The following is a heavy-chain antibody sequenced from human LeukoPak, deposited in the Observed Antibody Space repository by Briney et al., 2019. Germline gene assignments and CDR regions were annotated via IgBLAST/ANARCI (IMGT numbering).Heavy chain of an antibody. Sequence: GASVKVSCKASGYTFTSYGISWVRQAPGQGLEWMGWISAYNGNTNYAQKLQGRVTMTTDTSTSTAYMELRSLRSDDTAVYYCARVRRAAAGPGLFDYWGQGTLVTVSS. CDR2: ISAYNGNT. V-gene: IGHV1-18*01. CDR3: ARVRRAAAGPGLFDY. D-gene: IGHD6-13*01. J-gene: IGHJ4*02. CDR1: GYTFTSYG.